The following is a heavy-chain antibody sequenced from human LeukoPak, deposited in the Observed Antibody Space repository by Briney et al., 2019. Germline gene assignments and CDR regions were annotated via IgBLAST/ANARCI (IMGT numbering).Heavy chain of an antibody. CDR2: IIPILGIA. J-gene: IGHJ5*02. CDR1: GYTFTSYA. CDR3: ARSHVGIDPGWFDP. Sequence: SVKVSCKASGYTFTSYAISWVRQAPGQGLEWMGRIIPILGIANYAQKFQGRVTITADKSTSTAYMELSRLRSDDTAVYYCARSHVGIDPGWFDPWGQGTLVTVSS. V-gene: IGHV1-69*04. D-gene: IGHD3-10*01.